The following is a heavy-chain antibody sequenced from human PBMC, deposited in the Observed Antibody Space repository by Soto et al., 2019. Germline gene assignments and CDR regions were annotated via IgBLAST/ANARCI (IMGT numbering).Heavy chain of an antibody. CDR1: GAPITWGDYS. J-gene: IGHJ5*02. Sequence: SETLSLTCAIPGAPITWGDYSWNWIWQPPGKGLEWIGYIFHGGSTYYNPSLRSRATVSVDRSRTQFSLKMGSVTAADTAVYYCARGRVVVPAAVMFNCLDPWGQGALVTVSS. CDR2: IFHGGST. D-gene: IGHD2-2*01. V-gene: IGHV4-30-2*01. CDR3: ARGRVVVPAAVMFNCLDP.